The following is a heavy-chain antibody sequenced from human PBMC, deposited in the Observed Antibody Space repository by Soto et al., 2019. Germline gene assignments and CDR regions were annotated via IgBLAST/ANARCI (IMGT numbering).Heavy chain of an antibody. V-gene: IGHV3-23*01. J-gene: IGHJ5*02. CDR3: AKDAISGDGIWLMDS. CDR2: LLRSGSTA. CDR1: VFTFINYA. D-gene: IGHD4-17*01. Sequence: GWSLRLSCASSVFTFINYAMTWARQAPGKGLEWVSSLLRSGSTAYYADSVRGRLTVSSDTSANSLYLQMDSLRAEDTAIYYCAKDAISGDGIWLMDSWGQGTLVTVSS.